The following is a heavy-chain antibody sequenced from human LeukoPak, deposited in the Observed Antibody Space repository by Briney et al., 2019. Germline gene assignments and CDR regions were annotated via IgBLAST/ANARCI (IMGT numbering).Heavy chain of an antibody. J-gene: IGHJ4*02. Sequence: PGGSLRLSCAASGFTFSDDYMSWIRQAPGKGLEWVSYISSSSSTIYYADSVKGRFTISRDNAKNSLYLQMNSLRAEDTAVYYCARDAWQWLPYYFDYWGQGTLVTVSS. D-gene: IGHD6-19*01. CDR2: ISSSSSTI. CDR3: ARDAWQWLPYYFDY. V-gene: IGHV3-11*04. CDR1: GFTFSDDY.